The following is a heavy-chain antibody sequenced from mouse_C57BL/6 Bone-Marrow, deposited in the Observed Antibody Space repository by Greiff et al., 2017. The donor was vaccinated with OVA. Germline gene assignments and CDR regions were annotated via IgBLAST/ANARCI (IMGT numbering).Heavy chain of an antibody. Sequence: VQLQQSGAELVRPGASVTLSCKASGYTFTDYEMHWVKQTPVHGLEWIGAIDPETGGTAYNQKFKGKAILTADKSSSTAYMELRSLTSEDSAVYYCTRRDYDYDPWFAYWGQGTLVTVSA. CDR1: GYTFTDYE. CDR3: TRRDYDYDPWFAY. J-gene: IGHJ3*01. V-gene: IGHV1-15*01. D-gene: IGHD2-4*01. CDR2: IDPETGGT.